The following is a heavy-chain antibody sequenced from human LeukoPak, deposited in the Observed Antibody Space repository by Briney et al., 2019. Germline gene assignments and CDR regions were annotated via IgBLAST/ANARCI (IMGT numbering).Heavy chain of an antibody. Sequence: QPGGSLRLSCAASGFTFSSYGMSWVRQAPGKGLEWVSGIRANGETTYYADSVRGRFTISRDNSRSMVWLQMNSLTAEDTAMYYCGRDLNWGAFDIRGLGTLVTVSS. CDR3: GRDLNWGAFDI. CDR2: IRANGETT. CDR1: GFTFSSYG. J-gene: IGHJ3*02. V-gene: IGHV3-23*01. D-gene: IGHD7-27*01.